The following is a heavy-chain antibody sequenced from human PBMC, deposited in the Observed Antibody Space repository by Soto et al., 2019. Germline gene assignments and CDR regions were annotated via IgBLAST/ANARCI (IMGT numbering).Heavy chain of an antibody. D-gene: IGHD7-27*01. J-gene: IGHJ4*02. CDR3: AKGWGDY. CDR2: ISSSGGST. CDR1: GFTFSSYT. Sequence: EVQLLESGGGLVQPGGSLRLSCAASGFTFSSYTMSWVRQGPGKGLEWVSGISSSGGSTVYADSVKGRFTISRDNFKNTLYLQMNSLRAGDTAVYCCAKGWGDYWGQGTPVTVSS. V-gene: IGHV3-23*01.